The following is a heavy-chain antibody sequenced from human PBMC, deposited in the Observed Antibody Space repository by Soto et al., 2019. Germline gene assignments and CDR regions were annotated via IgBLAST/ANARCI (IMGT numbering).Heavy chain of an antibody. CDR3: AHLDKGVLRFLD. V-gene: IGHV2-5*02. J-gene: IGHJ4*02. CDR2: IYWDDDK. CDR1: GFSLSTSGVG. Sequence: QITLKESGPTLVKPTQTLTLTCTFSGFSLSTSGVGVGWIRQPPGKALEWLALIYWDDDKRYSPSLKSRLTITQDTSKNQVVLTMTNMDPVDTATYYCAHLDKGVLRFLDWGQGTLVTVSS. D-gene: IGHD3-3*01.